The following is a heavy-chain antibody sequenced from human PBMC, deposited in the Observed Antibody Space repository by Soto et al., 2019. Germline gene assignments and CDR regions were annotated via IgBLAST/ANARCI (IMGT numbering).Heavy chain of an antibody. V-gene: IGHV4-30-4*08. Sequence: QVQLQQSGPGLVKPSQTLSLTCTVSGGSISGDYYHWTWIRQSPGKGLEWIGYVFHSGSVLYNPSLKSRLNISVDTSKNQFSLRLSSVTAADTAVYFCAREDDRGDRDYYGLDVWGQGTTVTVSS. D-gene: IGHD2-21*02. CDR2: VFHSGSV. CDR1: GGSISGDYYH. CDR3: AREDDRGDRDYYGLDV. J-gene: IGHJ6*02.